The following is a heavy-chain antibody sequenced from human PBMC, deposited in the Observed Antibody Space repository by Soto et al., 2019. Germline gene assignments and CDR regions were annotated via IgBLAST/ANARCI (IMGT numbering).Heavy chain of an antibody. D-gene: IGHD2-2*01. Sequence: GGSLRLSCTASGFTFSSYAMSWVRQAPGKGLEWVSAISGSGGSTYYADSVKGRFTISRDDSKNTLYLQMNSLKTEDTAVYYCTTDSRDIVLVPAAIQVDYWGQGTLVTVSS. CDR1: GFTFSSYA. CDR2: ISGSGGST. J-gene: IGHJ4*02. CDR3: TTDSRDIVLVPAAIQVDY. V-gene: IGHV3-23*01.